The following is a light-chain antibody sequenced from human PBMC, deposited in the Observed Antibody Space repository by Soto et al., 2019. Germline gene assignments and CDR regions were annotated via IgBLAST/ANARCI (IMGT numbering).Light chain of an antibody. J-gene: IGKJ5*01. Sequence: DIVMTQSPDSLAVSLGERATINCKCSRSVLYKSNNKNHLAWYQQKPGQPPHLIYLASSRASGVPDRFSGSGSGTDFTLRISRVEAEDVGVYYCMQALQIPITFGQGTRLEI. CDR1: RSVLYKSNNKNH. CDR2: LAS. V-gene: IGKV4-1*01. CDR3: MQALQIPIT.